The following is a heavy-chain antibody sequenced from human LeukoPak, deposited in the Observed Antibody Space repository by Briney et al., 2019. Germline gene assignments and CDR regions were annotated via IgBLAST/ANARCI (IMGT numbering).Heavy chain of an antibody. CDR2: ISSSAATR. J-gene: IGHJ1*01. CDR1: GFSFSDYY. V-gene: IGHV3-11*01. Sequence: KPERSLRLSCAASGFSFSDYYMSWIRQAPGKGLEWISYISSSAATRYYADSVKGRFTISRDNARNSLYLQMNSLRVEDTAVYYCAKDGSRAWDIGFQHWGQGTLVTVSS. D-gene: IGHD2-15*01. CDR3: AKDGSRAWDIGFQH.